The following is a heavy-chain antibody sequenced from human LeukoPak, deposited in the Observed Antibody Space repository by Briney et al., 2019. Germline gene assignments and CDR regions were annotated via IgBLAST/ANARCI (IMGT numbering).Heavy chain of an antibody. D-gene: IGHD3-22*01. Sequence: SETLSLTCTVFGYSISSAYSWGWIRPPPGKGLEWIGKSYHNGNTDYNSSLKRRVTISVETCEKKLYLKMSTETAADKAVYYCASYKTYYDSSGNPFDYWGQGTLVTVSS. CDR3: ASYKTYYDSSGNPFDY. CDR1: GYSISSAYS. J-gene: IGHJ4*02. CDR2: SYHNGNT. V-gene: IGHV4-38-2*02.